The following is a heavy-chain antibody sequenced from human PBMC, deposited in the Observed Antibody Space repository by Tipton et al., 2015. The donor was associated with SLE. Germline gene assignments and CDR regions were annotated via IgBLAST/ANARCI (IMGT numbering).Heavy chain of an antibody. V-gene: IGHV3-21*01. CDR1: GFTFSSYP. D-gene: IGHD3-10*01. Sequence: SLRLSCAASGFTFSSYPMNWVRQAPGKGLEWVSSISTTSSFIYYANSVKGRFTISRDNAKNSLYLQMNSLRAEDTAVYYCARPSTTVVPDYWGRGTLVTVSS. CDR3: ARPSTTVVPDY. J-gene: IGHJ4*02. CDR2: ISTTSSFI.